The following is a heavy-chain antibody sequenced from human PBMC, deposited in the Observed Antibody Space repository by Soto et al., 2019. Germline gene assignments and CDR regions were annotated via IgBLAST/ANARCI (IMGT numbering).Heavy chain of an antibody. D-gene: IGHD2-2*01. CDR3: ARLVVPAAMDYYYGMDV. CDR2: ISAYNGNT. Sequence: ASVKVSCKASGYTFTSYAMHWVRQAPGQRLEWMGWISAYNGNTNYAQKLQGRVTMTTDTSTSTAYMELRSLRSDDTAVYYCARLVVPAAMDYYYGMDVWGQGTTVTVSS. V-gene: IGHV1-18*01. CDR1: GYTFTSYA. J-gene: IGHJ6*02.